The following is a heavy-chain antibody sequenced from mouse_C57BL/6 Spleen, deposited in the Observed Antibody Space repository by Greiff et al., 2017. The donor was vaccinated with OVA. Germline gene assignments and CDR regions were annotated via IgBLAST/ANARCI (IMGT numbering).Heavy chain of an antibody. Sequence: EVKLMESGGDLVKPGGSLKLSCAASGFTFSSYGMSWVRQTPDKRLEWVATISSGGSYTYYPDSVKGRFTISRDNAKNTLYLQMSSLKSEDTAMYYCARQTYYYAMDYWGQGTSVTVSS. CDR3: ARQTYYYAMDY. CDR2: ISSGGSYT. V-gene: IGHV5-6*01. CDR1: GFTFSSYG. J-gene: IGHJ4*01.